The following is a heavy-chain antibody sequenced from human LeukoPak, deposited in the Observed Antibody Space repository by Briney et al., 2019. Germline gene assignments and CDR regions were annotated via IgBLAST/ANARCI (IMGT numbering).Heavy chain of an antibody. CDR3: ARCRGGDCYSDY. CDR1: GGSITGYY. J-gene: IGHJ4*02. CDR2: IYYTGST. D-gene: IGHD2-21*02. Sequence: SETLSLTCAVSGGSITGYYWSWLRQTPGKGLEWIGYIYYTGSTNYNSSLRSRVTISIDTSRNRFSLKLSSVTAADTAVYYCARCRGGDCYSDYWGQGTLVTVSS. V-gene: IGHV4-59*08.